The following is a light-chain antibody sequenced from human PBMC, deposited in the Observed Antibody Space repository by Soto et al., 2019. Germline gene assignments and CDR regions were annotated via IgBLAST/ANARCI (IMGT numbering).Light chain of an antibody. CDR3: SSYTSSSTLVV. Sequence: QSALTQPASVSGSPGQSITISCTGTSSDVGGYNYVSWYQQHPGKAPKLMIYDVSNRPSGVSNRFSGSKSGNTASLTISGRQPEDESDYYCSSYTSSSTLVVFGGGTKVTVL. CDR2: DVS. CDR1: SSDVGGYNY. J-gene: IGLJ2*01. V-gene: IGLV2-14*01.